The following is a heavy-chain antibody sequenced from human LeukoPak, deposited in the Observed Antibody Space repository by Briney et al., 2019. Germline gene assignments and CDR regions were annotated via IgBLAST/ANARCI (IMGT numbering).Heavy chain of an antibody. J-gene: IGHJ4*02. CDR1: GFIVSSSY. CDR3: ARDSASGWYHAY. Sequence: GRSLRLSCAASGFIVSSSYMSWVRQAPGKGLEWVSAIYSGGSTYYADSVKGRFTISRDNSKNTLYLQMNSLRAEDTAIYYCARDSASGWYHAYWGQGTLVTVSS. CDR2: IYSGGST. D-gene: IGHD6-19*01. V-gene: IGHV3-53*01.